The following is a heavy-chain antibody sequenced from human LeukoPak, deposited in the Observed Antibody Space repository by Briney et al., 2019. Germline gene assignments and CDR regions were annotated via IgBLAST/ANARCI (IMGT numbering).Heavy chain of an antibody. V-gene: IGHV3-33*08. CDR2: IWYDGSNE. CDR3: VRDMGSSWYGPIDY. J-gene: IGHJ4*02. CDR1: GFTFSTYT. D-gene: IGHD6-13*01. Sequence: GGSLRLSCAASGFTFSTYTMNWVRQAPGKGLEWVAVIWYDGSNEFCADSVKGRFTISRDNSKNTLYLQMNSLRAEDTAVYYCVRDMGSSWYGPIDYWGQGTLVTVSS.